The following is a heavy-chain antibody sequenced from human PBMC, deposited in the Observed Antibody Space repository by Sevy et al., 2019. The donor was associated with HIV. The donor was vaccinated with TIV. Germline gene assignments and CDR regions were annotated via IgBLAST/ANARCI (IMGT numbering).Heavy chain of an antibody. D-gene: IGHD2-8*01. V-gene: IGHV3-23*01. CDR3: AREGCTKPHDY. CDR1: GFTFSKYS. Sequence: GGSLRLSGAASGFTFSKYSMSWVRQPPGKGLEWVSTLSFGCGEINYEDSVKGRFTISRDNSKSSVYLQMNNLRPEDTAVYYCAREGCTKPHDYWGQGTLVTVSS. J-gene: IGHJ4*02. CDR2: LSFGCGEI.